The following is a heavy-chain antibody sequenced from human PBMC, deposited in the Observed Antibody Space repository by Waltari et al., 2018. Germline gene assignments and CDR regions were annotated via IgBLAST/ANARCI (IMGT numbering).Heavy chain of an antibody. V-gene: IGHV1-18*01. D-gene: IGHD6-13*01. CDR1: GYIFSNYG. CDR3: ARDDVDSSNFGGF. Sequence: QLVQSGAEVKKPGASVKVSCKASGYIFSNYGITWVRKAPGQGLEWMGWIYPYNGNTKYEPNFQGRVTMTTDTSTATAYMEIRSLRSDDTAIYYCARDDVDSSNFGGFWGQGTLVTVSS. J-gene: IGHJ4*02. CDR2: IYPYNGNT.